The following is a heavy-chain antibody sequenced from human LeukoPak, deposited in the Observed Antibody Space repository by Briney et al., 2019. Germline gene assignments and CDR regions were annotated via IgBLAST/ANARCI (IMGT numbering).Heavy chain of an antibody. Sequence: SETLSLTCAVSGGSISSSNWWSWVRQPPGKGLEWIGEIYHSGSTNYNPSLKSRVTISVDKSKNQFSLKLSSVTAADAAVYYCASFYSGSRVFDYWGQGTLVTVSP. CDR2: IYHSGST. J-gene: IGHJ4*02. V-gene: IGHV4-4*02. CDR1: GGSISSSNW. CDR3: ASFYSGSRVFDY. D-gene: IGHD1-26*01.